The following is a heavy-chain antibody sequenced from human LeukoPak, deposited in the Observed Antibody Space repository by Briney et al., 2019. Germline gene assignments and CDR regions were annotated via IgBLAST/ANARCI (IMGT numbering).Heavy chain of an antibody. V-gene: IGHV1-2*02. CDR1: GYTFTGYY. CDR2: INPNSGGT. Sequence: GASVKVSCKASGYTFTGYYMHWVRQAPGQGLEWMGWINPNSGGTNYAQKFQGRVTMTRDTSISTAYMELSRLRSDDTAVYYCATEYSSWYNLTYFQHWGQGTLVTVSS. D-gene: IGHD6-13*01. J-gene: IGHJ1*01. CDR3: ATEYSSWYNLTYFQH.